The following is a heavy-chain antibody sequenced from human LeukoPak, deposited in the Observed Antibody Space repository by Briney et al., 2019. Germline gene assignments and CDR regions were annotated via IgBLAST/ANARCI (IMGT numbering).Heavy chain of an antibody. CDR2: IYTSGST. V-gene: IGHV4-61*02. CDR3: ARSGLIDY. Sequence: SETLSLTCTVSGGSISSGSYHWSWIRQPAGKGLEWIGRIYTSGSTNYTPSLKSRVTISVDTSKNQFSLNLSSVTAADTAVYYCARSGLIDYWGQGTLVTVSS. CDR1: GGSISSGSYH. J-gene: IGHJ4*02.